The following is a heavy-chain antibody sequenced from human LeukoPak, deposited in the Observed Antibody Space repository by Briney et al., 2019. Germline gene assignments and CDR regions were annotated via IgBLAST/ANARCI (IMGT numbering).Heavy chain of an antibody. CDR3: ARARYYYGSGNFAFNDY. CDR1: GFTFSSYW. D-gene: IGHD3-10*01. Sequence: QSGGSLRLSCAASGFTFSSYWVSWVRQAPGKGLEWVANIKQDGSQKYYVDSVKGRFTISRDNAKNSLYLQMNSLRAEDTAVYYCARARYYYGSGNFAFNDYWGQGTLVTVSS. J-gene: IGHJ4*02. CDR2: IKQDGSQK. V-gene: IGHV3-7*01.